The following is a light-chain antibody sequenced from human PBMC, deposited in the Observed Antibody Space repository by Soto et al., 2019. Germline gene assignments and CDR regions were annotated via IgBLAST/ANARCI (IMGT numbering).Light chain of an antibody. V-gene: IGKV3-15*01. J-gene: IGKJ2*01. CDR1: QSVGSN. Sequence: EIVMTQSPATLSVSPGERATVSCRASQSVGSNLAWYQQKPGQAPRLLIHGASTRATGIPARFTGSGSGTEFTLTISSLQSEDFALYYCQQYNNWPPYTFGQGTNRDIK. CDR2: GAS. CDR3: QQYNNWPPYT.